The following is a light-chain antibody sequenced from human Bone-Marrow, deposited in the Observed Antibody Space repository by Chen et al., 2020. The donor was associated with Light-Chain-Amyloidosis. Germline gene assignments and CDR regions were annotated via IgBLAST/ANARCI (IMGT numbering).Light chain of an antibody. Sequence: YALTQPASVSAPPGQSVTISCTGTSSDVGGDNHVSWYQQHTDKAPKLMIDEVTNRPSWVPDRFSGSKSDNTASLTISGLKTEDEADYFCNSYTITSTLVFGSGTRVTVL. V-gene: IGLV2-14*01. CDR2: EVT. CDR3: NSYTITSTLV. J-gene: IGLJ1*01. CDR1: SSDVGGDNH.